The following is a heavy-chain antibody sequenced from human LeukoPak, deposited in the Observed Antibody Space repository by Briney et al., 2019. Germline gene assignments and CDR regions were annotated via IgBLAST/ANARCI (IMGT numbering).Heavy chain of an antibody. Sequence: ASVKVSCKASGYTFTRYYMHWVRQAPGQGLEWMGIINPSGGSTSYAQKFQGRVNMTRDTCTSTVYMELSSLRSEDTAVYYCASGSGYDLPRYWGQGTLVTVSS. CDR1: GYTFTRYY. D-gene: IGHD5-12*01. V-gene: IGHV1-46*01. CDR2: INPSGGST. CDR3: ASGSGYDLPRY. J-gene: IGHJ4*02.